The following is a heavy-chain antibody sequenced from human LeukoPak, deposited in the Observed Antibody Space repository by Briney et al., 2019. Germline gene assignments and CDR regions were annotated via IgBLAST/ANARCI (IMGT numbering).Heavy chain of an antibody. CDR1: GGSISSSSYY. J-gene: IGHJ4*02. V-gene: IGHV4-39*01. D-gene: IGHD3-3*01. CDR3: ASTEGYYDFWSGYLL. Sequence: SETLSLTCTVSGGSISSSSYYWGWIRQPPGKGLEWIGSIYYSGSTYYNPSLKSRVTISVDTSKNQFSLKLSSVTAADTAVYYCASTEGYYDFWSGYLLGGQGTLVTVSS. CDR2: IYYSGST.